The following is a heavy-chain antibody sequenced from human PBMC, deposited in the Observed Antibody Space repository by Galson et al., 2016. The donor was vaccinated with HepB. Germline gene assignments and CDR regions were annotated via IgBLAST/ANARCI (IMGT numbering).Heavy chain of an antibody. Sequence: SLRLSCAASGFTFRSYAMHWVRQAPGKGLEWVAFISYDGSTQYYTDSVKGRFTISRDNSNNTLFLQMNSLRAEDTAVYYWARDKSGGYYGSGTYLRNYYAMDVWGQGTTVTVSS. D-gene: IGHD3-10*01. CDR2: ISYDGSTQ. V-gene: IGHV3-30*03. CDR1: GFTFRSYA. CDR3: ARDKSGGYYGSGTYLRNYYAMDV. J-gene: IGHJ6*02.